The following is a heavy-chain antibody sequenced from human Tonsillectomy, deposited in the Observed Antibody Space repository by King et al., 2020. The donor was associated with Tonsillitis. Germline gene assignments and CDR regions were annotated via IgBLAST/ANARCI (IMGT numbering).Heavy chain of an antibody. Sequence: QLVQSGAEVKKPGESLKISCKGSGYTFTSYWIGWVRQMPGKGLEWMWIIYPGDSDTRYSPSFQGKVTISADKSISTAYLQWSSLKASDTAIYYCTRHASMTAGYYYYYMNVWGKGTTVTVSS. J-gene: IGHJ6*03. CDR1: GYTFTSYW. V-gene: IGHV5-51*01. D-gene: IGHD6-6*01. CDR3: TRHASMTAGYYYYYMNV. CDR2: IYPGDSDT.